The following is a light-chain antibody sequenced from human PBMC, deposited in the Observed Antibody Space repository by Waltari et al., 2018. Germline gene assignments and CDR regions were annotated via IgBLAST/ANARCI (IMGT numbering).Light chain of an antibody. Sequence: EIVLTQSPASRSSSPGERVPLRGRASQGVSRALAWYQQKPGQAPRLLSFGASNRATGIPDRFSGSGSETDFSLTISRLEPEDFAVYYCQHYVRLPATFGRGTKVEIK. CDR1: QGVSRA. CDR3: QHYVRLPAT. J-gene: IGKJ1*01. CDR2: GAS. V-gene: IGKV3-20*01.